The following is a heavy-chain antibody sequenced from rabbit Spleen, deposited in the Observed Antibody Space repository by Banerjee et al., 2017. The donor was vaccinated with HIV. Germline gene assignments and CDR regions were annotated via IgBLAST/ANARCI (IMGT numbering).Heavy chain of an antibody. D-gene: IGHD4-1*01. J-gene: IGHJ3*01. CDR1: GFSFSSRYW. CDR2: IWSGGSA. CDR3: ARDGVFYVSSGWGLTRLDL. Sequence: QSLEESGGDLVKPGASLTLTCTASGFSFSSRYWICWVRQAPGKGLEWIGCIWSGGSAYYASWVNGRFTVSRTTTTVDLKMTRLTASDTATYFCARDGVFYVSSGWGLTRLDLWGQGTLVTVS. V-gene: IGHV1S40*01.